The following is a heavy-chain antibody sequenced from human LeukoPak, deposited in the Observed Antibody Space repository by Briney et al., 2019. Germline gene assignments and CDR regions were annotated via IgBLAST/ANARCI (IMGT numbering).Heavy chain of an antibody. D-gene: IGHD3-10*01. J-gene: IGHJ4*02. V-gene: IGHV4-38-2*02. CDR3: ARDRSYYGSGSLDY. CDR2: IYHSGST. CDR1: GYSISSGYY. Sequence: TSETLSLTCTVSGYSISSGYYWDWIRQPPGKGLEWMGSIYHSGSTYYNPSLKSRVTISVDTSKNQFSLKLSSVTAADTAVYYCARDRSYYGSGSLDYWGQGTLVTVSS.